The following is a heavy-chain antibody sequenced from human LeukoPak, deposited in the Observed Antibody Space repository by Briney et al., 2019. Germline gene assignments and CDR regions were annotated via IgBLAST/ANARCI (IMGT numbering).Heavy chain of an antibody. V-gene: IGHV3-23*01. CDR3: ARDISDIVVVVAATHVDAFDI. Sequence: GGSLRLSCAASGFTFSSYAMSWVRQAPGKGLEWVSAISGSGGSTYYADSVKGRFTVSRDNSKNTLYLQMNSLRAEDTAVYYCARDISDIVVVVAATHVDAFDIWGQGTMVTVSS. D-gene: IGHD2-15*01. CDR1: GFTFSSYA. J-gene: IGHJ3*02. CDR2: ISGSGGST.